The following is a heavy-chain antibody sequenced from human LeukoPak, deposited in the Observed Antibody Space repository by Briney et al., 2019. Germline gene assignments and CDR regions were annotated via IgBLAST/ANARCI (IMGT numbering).Heavy chain of an antibody. V-gene: IGHV3-7*01. CDR3: AGRSGSFDQ. Sequence: GGSLRLSCAASGFTFRNYWMSWVRQAPGKELEWVANIKQDGSKKNYLDSVKGRFTISRDNSQNSLYLQMNSLRVEDTAVYYCAGRSGSFDQWGQGTLVTVSS. J-gene: IGHJ4*02. D-gene: IGHD3-10*01. CDR1: GFTFRNYW. CDR2: IKQDGSKK.